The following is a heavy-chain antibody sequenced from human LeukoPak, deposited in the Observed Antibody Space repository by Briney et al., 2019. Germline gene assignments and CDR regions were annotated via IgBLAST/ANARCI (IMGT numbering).Heavy chain of an antibody. J-gene: IGHJ4*02. Sequence: ASVNVSCKASGYTFTSYGISWVRQAPGQGLEWMGWISAYNGNTNYAQKLQGRVTMTTDTSTSTAYMELRSLRSDDTAVYYCARSTFWGYGSGSYYNERFFDYWGQGTLVTVSS. CDR1: GYTFTSYG. CDR2: ISAYNGNT. V-gene: IGHV1-18*01. D-gene: IGHD3-10*01. CDR3: ARSTFWGYGSGSYYNERFFDY.